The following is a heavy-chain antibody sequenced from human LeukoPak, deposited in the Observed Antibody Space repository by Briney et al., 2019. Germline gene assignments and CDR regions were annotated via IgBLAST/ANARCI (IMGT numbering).Heavy chain of an antibody. D-gene: IGHD4-23*01. Sequence: PGGSLRLSCAASGFTFSSYSMNWVRQAPGKGLEWVSYISGSSSTLYYADSVKGRFTISRDNAKNSLYLQMNSLRAEDTAVYYCAREYYGGGGLDYWGQGTLVTVSS. CDR1: GFTFSSYS. V-gene: IGHV3-48*04. J-gene: IGHJ4*02. CDR3: AREYYGGGGLDY. CDR2: ISGSSSTL.